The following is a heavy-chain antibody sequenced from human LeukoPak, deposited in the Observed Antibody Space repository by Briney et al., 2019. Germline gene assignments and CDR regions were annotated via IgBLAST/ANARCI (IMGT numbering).Heavy chain of an antibody. CDR2: ISYDGSNK. V-gene: IGHV3-30*18. D-gene: IGHD3-22*01. CDR1: GFTFSSYG. Sequence: GGSLRLSCAASGFTFSSYGMHWVRQAPGKGLEWVAVISYDGSNKYYVDSVKGRFTISRDNSKNTLYLQMNSLRAEDTAVYYCAKDQYYYDSSGSPPDYWGQGTLVTVSS. CDR3: AKDQYYYDSSGSPPDY. J-gene: IGHJ4*02.